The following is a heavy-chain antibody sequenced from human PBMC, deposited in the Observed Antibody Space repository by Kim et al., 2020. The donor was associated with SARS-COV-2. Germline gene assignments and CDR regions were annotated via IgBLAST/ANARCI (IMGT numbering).Heavy chain of an antibody. J-gene: IGHJ5*02. CDR1: YH. V-gene: IGHV1-2*02. CDR2: INPKSGDT. CDR3: ARDPDCPTAGNCYSGWFDP. D-gene: IGHD2-15*01. Sequence: YHMHWVRQAPGQGLEWMGWINPKSGDTNYAQNFQGRVTMTRDTSINTVYMDLSRLTSDDTAVYYCARDPDCPTAGNCYSGWFDPWGQGTLV.